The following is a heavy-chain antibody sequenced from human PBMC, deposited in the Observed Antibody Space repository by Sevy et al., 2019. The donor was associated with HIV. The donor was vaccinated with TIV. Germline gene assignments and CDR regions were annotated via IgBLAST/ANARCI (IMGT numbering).Heavy chain of an antibody. D-gene: IGHD2-2*01. V-gene: IGHV1-18*03. CDR3: ARDDCSSLSCHGSLLY. CDR2: ISTFNVNT. Sequence: ASVKVSCKASGYTFTSYGISWVRQAPGQGFEWMGWISTFNVNTNNAQKFQGRVTMTTDTSTSTAYMELTSLRSDDMAVYYCARDDCSSLSCHGSLLYWGQGTLVTVSS. CDR1: GYTFTSYG. J-gene: IGHJ4*02.